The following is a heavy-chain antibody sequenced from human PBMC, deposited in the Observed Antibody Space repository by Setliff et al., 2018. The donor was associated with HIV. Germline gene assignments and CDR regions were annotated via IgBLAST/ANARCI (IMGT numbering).Heavy chain of an antibody. Sequence: NPSETLSLTCAVSGGSFSRGSYYWSWIRQPAGKGLEWIGHIYTSGSTNYNPSLNSRVAISVDTSKNQFSLKLSSVTAADTAVYFCAKKDHYYDNRRGFFDTWGQGTMVTVSS. J-gene: IGHJ3*02. V-gene: IGHV4-61*09. CDR3: AKKDHYYDNRRGFFDT. CDR2: IYTSGST. CDR1: GGSFSRGSYY. D-gene: IGHD3-22*01.